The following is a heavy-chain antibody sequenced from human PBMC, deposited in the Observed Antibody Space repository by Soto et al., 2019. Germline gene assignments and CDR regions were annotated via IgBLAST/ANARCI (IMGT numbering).Heavy chain of an antibody. J-gene: IGHJ6*02. D-gene: IGHD1-7*01. CDR1: GFTFSNYA. CDR3: AREGELELSMDV. CDR2: IYSGGST. V-gene: IGHV3-66*01. Sequence: PGGSLRLSCAASGFTFSNYAMSWVRQAPGKGLEWVSVIYSGGSTYYADSVKGRFTISRDNSKNTLYLQMNSLRAEDTAVYYCAREGELELSMDVWGQGTTVTVSS.